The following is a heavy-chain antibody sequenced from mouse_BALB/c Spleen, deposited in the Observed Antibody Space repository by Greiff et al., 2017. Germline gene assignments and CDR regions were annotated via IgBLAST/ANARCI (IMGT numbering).Heavy chain of an antibody. Sequence: QVQLQQSGAELVRPGPSVTVSCKASGYAFTNYLIEWVKQRPGQGLEWIGVINPGSGGTNSNEKFKGKATLTADKSSSTAYMQLSSLTSDDSAVYFCARSYGYFDYWGQGTTLTVSA. D-gene: IGHD1-1*01. CDR1: GYAFTNYL. CDR3: ARSYGYFDY. V-gene: IGHV1-54*01. J-gene: IGHJ2*01. CDR2: INPGSGGT.